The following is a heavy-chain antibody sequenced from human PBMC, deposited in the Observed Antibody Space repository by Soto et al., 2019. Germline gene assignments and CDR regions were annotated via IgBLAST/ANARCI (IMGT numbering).Heavy chain of an antibody. CDR2: ITASGNNT. CDR3: ARETVGYCSASGWYDVHYFDS. V-gene: IGHV3-23*01. J-gene: IGHJ4*02. CDR1: GYTFGSHA. Sequence: DVQMLESGGGLVPPGGSLRLSCAASGYTFGSHAMSWVRQAPGKGLEWVSSITASGNNTYYADSVKGRFTVSRDNYKNTLALQAISLRVDDTAVYWFARETVGYCSASGWYDVHYFDSWGQGTLVTV. D-gene: IGHD6-19*01.